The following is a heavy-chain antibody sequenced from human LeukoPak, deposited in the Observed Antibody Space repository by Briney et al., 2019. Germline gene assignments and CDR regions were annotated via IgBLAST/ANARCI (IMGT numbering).Heavy chain of an antibody. CDR1: GGSISSSSSY. V-gene: IGHV4-39*07. CDR2: IYYSGST. CDR3: ARRPLRYEVIGYNYMDV. Sequence: SETLSLTCTVSGGSISSSSSYWGWIRQPPGKGLEWIGTIYYSGSTSYNPSLKSRVTISVDTSTNQFSLKLSSVTAADTAVYYCARRPLRYEVIGYNYMDVWGKGTTVAISS. D-gene: IGHD3-9*01. J-gene: IGHJ6*03.